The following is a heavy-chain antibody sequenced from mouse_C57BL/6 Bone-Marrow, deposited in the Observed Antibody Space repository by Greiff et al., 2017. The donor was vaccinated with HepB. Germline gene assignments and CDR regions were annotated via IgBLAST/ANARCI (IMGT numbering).Heavy chain of an antibody. J-gene: IGHJ3*01. D-gene: IGHD1-1*01. CDR1: GFNIKDYY. CDR3: IPLIINTVGYAY. V-gene: IGHV14-1*01. CDR2: IDPEDGDI. Sequence: VQLQQSGAELVRPGASVKLSCTASGFNIKDYYMHWVKQRPEQGLEWIGRIDPEDGDIEYAPKFQGKATMPADTSSNTAYLQLSSLTSEDTAVYYCIPLIINTVGYAYWGHGALVTVSA.